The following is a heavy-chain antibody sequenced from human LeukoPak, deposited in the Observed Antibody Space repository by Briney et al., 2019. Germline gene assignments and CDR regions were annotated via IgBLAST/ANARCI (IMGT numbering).Heavy chain of an antibody. CDR2: IGGSGGRA. Sequence: PGGSLRLSCAASGFTFSNYAMSWVRQAPGKGLEWVSAIGGSGGRAYYADSVKGRFTISRDNSKNTLYLQMNSLRAEDTAVYYCAKPLHDYGDSYFDYWGQGTLVTVSS. D-gene: IGHD4-17*01. CDR1: GFTFSNYA. CDR3: AKPLHDYGDSYFDY. J-gene: IGHJ4*02. V-gene: IGHV3-23*01.